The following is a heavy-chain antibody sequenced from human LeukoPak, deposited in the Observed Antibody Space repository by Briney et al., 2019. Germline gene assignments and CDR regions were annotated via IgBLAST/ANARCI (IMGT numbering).Heavy chain of an antibody. V-gene: IGHV3-23*01. J-gene: IGHJ4*02. CDR3: AKTCGGDCYRAFGY. CDR2: ISGSGGST. D-gene: IGHD2-21*02. Sequence: GGSLRLSCAASGFTFSSYAMSWVRQAPGKGLEWVSAISGSGGSTYYADSVKGRFSISRDDSKNTLYLQMNSLRAGDTAVYYCAKTCGGDCYRAFGYWGQGTLVTVSS. CDR1: GFTFSSYA.